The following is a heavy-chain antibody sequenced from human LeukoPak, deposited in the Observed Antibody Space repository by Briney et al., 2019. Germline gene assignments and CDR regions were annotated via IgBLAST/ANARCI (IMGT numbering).Heavy chain of an antibody. V-gene: IGHV3-33*06. CDR2: IWFDGSNK. Sequence: PGGSLRLSCAASGFTFSSYGMHWVRQAPGKGLEWVAVIWFDGSNKYSADSVRGRFTISRDNSKDMLYLQMNSLRAEDTAVYYCAKSGYCSSNSYYFYYYMDVWGKGTTVTVSS. CDR3: AKSGYCSSNSYYFYYYMDV. CDR1: GFTFSSYG. J-gene: IGHJ6*03. D-gene: IGHD2-2*01.